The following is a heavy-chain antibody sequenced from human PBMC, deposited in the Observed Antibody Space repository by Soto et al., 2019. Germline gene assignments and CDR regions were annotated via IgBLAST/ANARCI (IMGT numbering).Heavy chain of an antibody. D-gene: IGHD2-15*01. CDR2: ISGSGGST. CDR1: GFTFSSYA. J-gene: IGHJ6*02. CDR3: AKDEDGPEFGGCGMDV. V-gene: IGHV3-23*01. Sequence: GGSLRLSCAASGFTFSSYAMSWVRQAPGKGLEWVSAISGSGGSTYYADSVKGRFTISRDNSKNTLYLQMNSLRAEDTAVYYCAKDEDGPEFGGCGMDVWGQGTTVTVSS.